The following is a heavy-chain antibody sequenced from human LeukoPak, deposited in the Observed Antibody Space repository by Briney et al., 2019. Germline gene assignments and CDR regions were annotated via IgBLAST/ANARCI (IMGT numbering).Heavy chain of an antibody. CDR2: IIPILGIA. CDR1: GGTFSSYA. Sequence: ASVKVSCKASGGTFSSYAISWVGQAPGQGLEWMGRIIPILGIANYAQKFQGRVTITADKSTSTAYMELSSLRSEDTAVYYCARDLPGSSGSYYYGMDVWGQGTTVTVSS. D-gene: IGHD6-19*01. V-gene: IGHV1-69*04. CDR3: ARDLPGSSGSYYYGMDV. J-gene: IGHJ6*02.